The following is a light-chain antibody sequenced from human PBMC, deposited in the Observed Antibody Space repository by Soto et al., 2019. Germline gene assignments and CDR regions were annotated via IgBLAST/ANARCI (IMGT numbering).Light chain of an antibody. CDR2: KVS. V-gene: IGLV2-14*01. CDR3: NSHTSSSTLV. Sequence: QSALTQPASVSGSPGQSITISCTGTSSDIGAYNYVSWYQHHPGKAPKLLIYKVSNRPSGVSDRFSGSKSGNTASLTISGLQAEDEADYYCNSHTSSSTLVFGGGTKVTVL. CDR1: SSDIGAYNY. J-gene: IGLJ2*01.